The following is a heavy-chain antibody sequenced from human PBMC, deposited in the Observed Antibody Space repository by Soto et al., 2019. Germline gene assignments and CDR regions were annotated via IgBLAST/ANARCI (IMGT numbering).Heavy chain of an antibody. CDR2: ISGSGGST. D-gene: IGHD1-26*01. Sequence: GSLSLSCAASGFTFSSYAMSWVRQAPGKGLEWVSAISGSGGSTYYADSVKGRFTISRDNSKNTLYLQMNSLRAEDTAVYYCAKDRQIVSYALPHFDYWGQGTLVTVSS. CDR3: AKDRQIVSYALPHFDY. J-gene: IGHJ4*02. V-gene: IGHV3-23*01. CDR1: GFTFSSYA.